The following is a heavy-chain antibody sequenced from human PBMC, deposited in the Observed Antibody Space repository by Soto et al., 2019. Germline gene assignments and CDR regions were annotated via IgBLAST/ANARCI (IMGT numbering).Heavy chain of an antibody. D-gene: IGHD3-10*01. Sequence: SETLSLTCTVSGGSISSPHDYWGWIRKSPGKGLEWIGYIYYSGSTNYNPSLKSRVTISVDTSKNQFSLKLSSVTAADTAVYYCARVYYYGSGRRYYYGMDVWGQGTTVTVSS. CDR1: GGSISSPHDY. CDR2: IYYSGST. J-gene: IGHJ6*02. V-gene: IGHV4-61*05. CDR3: ARVYYYGSGRRYYYGMDV.